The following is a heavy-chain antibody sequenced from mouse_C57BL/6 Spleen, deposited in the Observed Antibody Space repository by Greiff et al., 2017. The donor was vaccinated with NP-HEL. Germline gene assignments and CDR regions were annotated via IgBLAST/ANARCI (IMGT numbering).Heavy chain of an antibody. CDR3: TLYDGYYVWFAY. CDR2: IDPENGDT. J-gene: IGHJ3*01. V-gene: IGHV14-4*01. CDR1: GFNIKDDY. Sequence: EVQLQESGAELVRPGASVKLSCTASGFNIKDDYMHWVKQRPEQGLEWIGWIDPENGDTEYASKFQGKATITADTSSNTAYLQLSSLTSEDTAVYYCTLYDGYYVWFAYWGQGTLVTVSA. D-gene: IGHD2-3*01.